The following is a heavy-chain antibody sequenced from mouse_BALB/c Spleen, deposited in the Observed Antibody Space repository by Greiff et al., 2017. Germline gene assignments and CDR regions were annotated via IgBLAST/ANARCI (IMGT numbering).Heavy chain of an antibody. Sequence: VQLVESGPGLVAPSQSLSLTCTVSGFSLTGDGVNWVRQPPGKGLEWLGVIWGNGSTDYNSPPKSRLSISKDNSKTQVFLKMNSLQTDDTARYYCARRDQGRYFDYWGQGTTLTVSS. CDR1: GFSLTGDG. CDR2: IWGNGST. V-gene: IGHV2-6-7*01. D-gene: IGHD6-1*01. CDR3: ARRDQGRYFDY. J-gene: IGHJ2*01.